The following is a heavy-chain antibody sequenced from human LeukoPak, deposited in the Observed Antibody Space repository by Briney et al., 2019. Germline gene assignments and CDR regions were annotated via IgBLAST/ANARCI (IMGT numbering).Heavy chain of an antibody. CDR1: GFTFDDYA. Sequence: SLGPSSAASGFTFDDYAMHWVRQAPGKGLEWVSGISWNSGSIGYADSVKGRFTISRDNAKNSLYLQMNSLRAEDTALYYCAKDIRASGSYGGSFDIWGQGTIVTDSS. D-gene: IGHD1-26*01. CDR3: AKDIRASGSYGGSFDI. J-gene: IGHJ3*02. V-gene: IGHV3-9*01. CDR2: ISWNSGSI.